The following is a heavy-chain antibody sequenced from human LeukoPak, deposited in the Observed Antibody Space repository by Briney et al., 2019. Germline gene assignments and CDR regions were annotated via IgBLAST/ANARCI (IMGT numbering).Heavy chain of an antibody. J-gene: IGHJ4*02. CDR3: ARLPGYLYSGSYLDY. CDR1: GFTFSSYW. Sequence: GGSLRLSCAASGFTFSSYWMHWVRQAPGKGLVWVSRINSDGGSTSYADSVKGRFTISRDNAKNTLYLQMNSLRAEDTAVYYCARLPGYLYSGSYLDYWGQGTLVTVSS. D-gene: IGHD1-26*01. V-gene: IGHV3-74*01. CDR2: INSDGGST.